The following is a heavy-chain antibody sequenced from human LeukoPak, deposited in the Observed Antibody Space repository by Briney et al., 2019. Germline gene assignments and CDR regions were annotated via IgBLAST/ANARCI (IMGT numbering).Heavy chain of an antibody. CDR2: ITSSSNYI. V-gene: IGHV3-21*03. CDR1: GFTFSSYN. Sequence: GGSLRLSCAASGFTFSSYNMNWVRQAPGKGLEWVSSITSSSNYIYYADSVKGRFTISRDNAKNSLYLQMNSLRAEDTTVYYCARDCWDYGAGSYCGIDYWGQGTLVTVSS. J-gene: IGHJ4*02. CDR3: ARDCWDYGAGSYCGIDY. D-gene: IGHD3-10*01.